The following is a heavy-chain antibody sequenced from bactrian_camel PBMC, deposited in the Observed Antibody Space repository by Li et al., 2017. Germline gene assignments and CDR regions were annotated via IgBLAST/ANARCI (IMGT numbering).Heavy chain of an antibody. V-gene: IGHV3S1*01. J-gene: IGHJ4*01. CDR2: VYTGDGTT. CDR1: GYRDSANYC. Sequence: HVQLVESGGGSVQSGGSLRLSCASSGYRDSANYCLGWFRQAPGKERERVASVYTGDGTTNYADSVKGRFSISLDAAANTLYLQMGSLRPEDTAMYYCAASLGRTYCHAAFFLTRARPNFGQMGQGTQVTVS. D-gene: IGHD5*01.